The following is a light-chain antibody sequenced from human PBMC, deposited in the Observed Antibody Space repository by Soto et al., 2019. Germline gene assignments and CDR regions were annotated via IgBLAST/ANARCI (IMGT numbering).Light chain of an antibody. CDR2: DVT. V-gene: IGLV2-14*01. Sequence: QSALTQPASVSGSPGQSITISCTGTSSDVGGYNFVSWYQQHPGKAPKLMIYDVTNRPSGVSSRFSGSKSGNTASLTISGLQAEDEADYYCLSYSSSTSPYVLGTATKLTVL. J-gene: IGLJ1*01. CDR3: LSYSSSTSPYV. CDR1: SSDVGGYNF.